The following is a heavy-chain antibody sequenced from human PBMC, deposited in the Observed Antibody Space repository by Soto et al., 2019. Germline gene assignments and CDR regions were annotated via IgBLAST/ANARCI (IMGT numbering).Heavy chain of an antibody. J-gene: IGHJ3*02. D-gene: IGHD5-12*01. CDR3: ARDAGGCPSAFDI. CDR2: IYHNGDT. CDR1: AGSVSTSNW. V-gene: IGHV4-4*02. Sequence: QVQLQESGPGLVKPSGTLSLTCAVSAGSVSTSNWWNWVRQPPGKGLEWIGQIYHNGDTNYNPSLKSRVTISVDKSKNQFCLKLSSVTAAGTAVYYCARDAGGCPSAFDIWGQGTMVTVSS.